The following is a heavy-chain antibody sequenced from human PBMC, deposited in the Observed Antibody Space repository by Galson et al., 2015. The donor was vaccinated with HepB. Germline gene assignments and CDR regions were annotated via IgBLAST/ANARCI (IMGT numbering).Heavy chain of an antibody. J-gene: IGHJ6*02. CDR2: ISYDGSNK. CDR3: AKDHKPPPPYYDFWSGYYTSYYYYGMDV. D-gene: IGHD3-3*01. V-gene: IGHV3-30*18. CDR1: GFTFSSYG. Sequence: SLRLSCAASGFTFSSYGMHWVRQAPGKGLEWVAVISYDGSNKYYADSVKGRFTISRDNSKNTLYLQMNSLRAEDTAVYYCAKDHKPPPPYYDFWSGYYTSYYYYGMDVWGQGTTVTVSS.